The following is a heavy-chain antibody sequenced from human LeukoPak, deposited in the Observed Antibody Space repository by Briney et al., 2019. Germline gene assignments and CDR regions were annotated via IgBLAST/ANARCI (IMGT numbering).Heavy chain of an antibody. Sequence: GASVKVSCKASGYTFTNHYLHWVRQAPGQGLQWMGVIYTTGGPTPYEHNFQGRVPRTRDTSATKAYTKLSGLKSDDTAVYYCARDREDYYGAGTYYKHAFDLWGQGTMVIVSS. CDR1: GYTFTNHY. CDR2: IYTTGGPT. J-gene: IGHJ3*01. D-gene: IGHD3-10*01. V-gene: IGHV1-46*01. CDR3: ARDREDYYGAGTYYKHAFDL.